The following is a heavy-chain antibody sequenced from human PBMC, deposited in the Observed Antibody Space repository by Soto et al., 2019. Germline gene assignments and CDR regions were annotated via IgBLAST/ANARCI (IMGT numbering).Heavy chain of an antibody. CDR3: AGEMATIEKGTY. CDR2: IYYSGST. J-gene: IGHJ4*02. V-gene: IGHV4-30-4*01. D-gene: IGHD5-12*01. Sequence: PSETLSLTCTVSGGSISSGDYYWSWIRQPPGKGLEWIGYIYYSGSTYYNPSLKSRVTISVDTSKNQFSLKLSSVTAADTAVYYCAGEMATIEKGTYWGQGTLVTVSS. CDR1: GGSISSGDYY.